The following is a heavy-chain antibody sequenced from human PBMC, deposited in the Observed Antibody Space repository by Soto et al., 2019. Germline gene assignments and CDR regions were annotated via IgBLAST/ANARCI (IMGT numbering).Heavy chain of an antibody. J-gene: IGHJ6*02. CDR1: GFTFSSYG. CDR3: AKDGSGGDYYYYGMDV. Sequence: GGSLRLSCAASGFTFSSYGMHWVRQAPGKGLEWVAVISYDGSNKYYADSVKGRFTISRDNSKNTLYLQMNSLRAEDTAVYYCAKDGSGGDYYYYGMDVWGQGTTVTVSS. D-gene: IGHD3-10*01. CDR2: ISYDGSNK. V-gene: IGHV3-30*18.